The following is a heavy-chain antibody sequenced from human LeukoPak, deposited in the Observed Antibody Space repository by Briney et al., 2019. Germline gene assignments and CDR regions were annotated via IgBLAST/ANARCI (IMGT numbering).Heavy chain of an antibody. CDR1: GFTFSSYG. J-gene: IGHJ6*03. CDR2: IRYDASDK. D-gene: IGHD1-7*01. Sequence: PGGSLRLSCAASGFTFSSYGMHWVRQAPGKGLEWVAFIRYDASDKYYADSVKGRFTISRDNSKNTLYLQMNSLRAEDTAVFYCAKGGPTGTTHMDVWGKGTTVTVSS. CDR3: AKGGPTGTTHMDV. V-gene: IGHV3-30*02.